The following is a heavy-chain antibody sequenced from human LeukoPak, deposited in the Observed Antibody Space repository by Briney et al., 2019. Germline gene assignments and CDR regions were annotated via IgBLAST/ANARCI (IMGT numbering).Heavy chain of an antibody. CDR3: ARMSTSWRIFDY. CDR2: IYPSGST. Sequence: SETLSLTCSVSGDSISSGSFYWSWIRQPAGRGLEWIGRIYPSGSTNYNPSLQSRVSISVDKSKNQFSLRLSSVTAADTALYYCARMSTSWRIFDYWGQGTLVTVSS. V-gene: IGHV4-61*02. J-gene: IGHJ4*02. D-gene: IGHD2-2*01. CDR1: GDSISSGSFY.